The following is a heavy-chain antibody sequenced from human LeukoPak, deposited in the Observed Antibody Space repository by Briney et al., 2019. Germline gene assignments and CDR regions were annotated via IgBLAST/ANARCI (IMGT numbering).Heavy chain of an antibody. CDR2: INPSGGST. Sequence: ASVKVSCKASGYTFTNYGISWVRQAPGQGLEWMGIINPSGGSTSYAQKFQGRVTMTRDTSTSTVYMELSSLRSEDTAVYYCARDLAEYYYDSSGYSYWGQGTLVTVSS. J-gene: IGHJ4*02. CDR3: ARDLAEYYYDSSGYSY. CDR1: GYTFTNYG. D-gene: IGHD3-22*01. V-gene: IGHV1-46*01.